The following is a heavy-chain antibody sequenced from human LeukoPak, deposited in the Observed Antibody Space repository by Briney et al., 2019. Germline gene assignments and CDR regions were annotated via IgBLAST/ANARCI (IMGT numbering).Heavy chain of an antibody. V-gene: IGHV3-7*03. CDR3: ARDSRRVGATGGSDF. CDR2: IKQDGTEK. Sequence: GGSLRLSCAASGFTFSDYWMSLVRQAPGKGLEWLANIKQDGTEKNYLDSVRGRLILSRDNAKSSLYLQLNHLRVDDTVVYYCARDSRRVGATGGSDFWGQGTLVTVSS. D-gene: IGHD1-26*01. J-gene: IGHJ4*02. CDR1: GFTFSDYW.